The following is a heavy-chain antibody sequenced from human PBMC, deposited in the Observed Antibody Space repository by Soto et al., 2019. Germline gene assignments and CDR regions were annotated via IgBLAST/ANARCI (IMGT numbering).Heavy chain of an antibody. J-gene: IGHJ4*02. CDR1: GFTFVDYG. D-gene: IGHD1-26*01. V-gene: IGHV3-49*03. Sequence: GGPLRLSYTAAGFTFVDYGVSWFRQAQGKGLEWVGFIRSKAYGGTTEYAASVKGRFTISRDDSKSIAYLQMNSLKTEDTAVYYCTRATWELPVLFDYWGQGTLVTVSS. CDR2: IRSKAYGGTT. CDR3: TRATWELPVLFDY.